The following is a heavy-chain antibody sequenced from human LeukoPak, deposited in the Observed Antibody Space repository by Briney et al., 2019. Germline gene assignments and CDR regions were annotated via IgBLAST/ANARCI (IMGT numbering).Heavy chain of an antibody. CDR3: ARAARYYDFWSGYYFGTMIFDY. V-gene: IGHV4-30-2*01. D-gene: IGHD3-3*01. CDR1: GGSISSGGYY. CDR2: IYHSGST. J-gene: IGHJ4*02. Sequence: SETLSLTCTVSGGSISSGGYYWSWIRQPPGKGLEWIGYIYHSGSTYYNPSLKSRVTISVDRSKNQFSLKLSSVTAADTAVYYCARAARYYDFWSGYYFGTMIFDYWGQGTLVTVSS.